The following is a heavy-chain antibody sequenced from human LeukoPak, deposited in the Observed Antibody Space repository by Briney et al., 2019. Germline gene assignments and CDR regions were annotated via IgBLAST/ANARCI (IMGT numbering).Heavy chain of an antibody. CDR3: AKDSKQTLYPTAAFDI. V-gene: IGHV3-23*01. CDR2: ISGSGGST. Sequence: GGSLRLSCAASGFTFSSYAMSWVRQAPGKGLEWVSAISGSGGSTYYADSVKGRFTISRDNSKNTLYLQMNSLRAEDTAVYYCAKDSKQTLYPTAAFDIWGQGTMVTVSS. CDR1: GFTFSSYA. D-gene: IGHD2-8*01. J-gene: IGHJ3*02.